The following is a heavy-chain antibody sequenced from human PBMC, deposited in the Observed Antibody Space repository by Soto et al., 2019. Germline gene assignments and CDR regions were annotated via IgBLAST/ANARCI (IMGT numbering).Heavy chain of an antibody. Sequence: XETLSLTCAVDGWSFSGYYWSWIRQPPGKGLEWIGEINHSGSTNYNPSLKSRVTISVDTSKNQFSLKLSSVTAADTAVYYCARVVLYSSSWYSRWFDHWGQGTLVTVSS. CDR2: INHSGST. J-gene: IGHJ5*02. D-gene: IGHD6-13*01. V-gene: IGHV4-34*01. CDR3: ARVVLYSSSWYSRWFDH. CDR1: GWSFSGYY.